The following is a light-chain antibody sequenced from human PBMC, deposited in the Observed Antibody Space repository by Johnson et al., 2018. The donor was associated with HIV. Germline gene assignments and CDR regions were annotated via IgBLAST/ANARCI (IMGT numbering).Light chain of an antibody. CDR2: DNS. V-gene: IGLV1-51*01. CDR1: SSKIGNKY. Sequence: QSVLTQPPSVSAAPGQKVTISCSGSSSKIGNKYVSWYQQFPGTAPKVLIYDNSKRPSGIPDRFYGSTSGTSATLVITGLQTGDEADYHCATWDSSLSVYVFGTGTKVTVL. J-gene: IGLJ1*01. CDR3: ATWDSSLSVYV.